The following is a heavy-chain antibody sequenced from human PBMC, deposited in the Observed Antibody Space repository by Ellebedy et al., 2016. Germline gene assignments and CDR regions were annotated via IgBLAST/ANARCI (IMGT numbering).Heavy chain of an antibody. CDR1: GFTFSIYA. Sequence: GESLKISXAASGFTFSIYAMTWVRQAPGMGLEWIGRIKSNSDGGTAEYAASVKGRFTISRDDSKNSLYLQMSSLNIEDTAVYHCARSPVGVPPFDIWGQGTMVTVSA. J-gene: IGHJ3*02. V-gene: IGHV3-15*01. D-gene: IGHD1-26*01. CDR2: IKSNSDGGTA. CDR3: ARSPVGVPPFDI.